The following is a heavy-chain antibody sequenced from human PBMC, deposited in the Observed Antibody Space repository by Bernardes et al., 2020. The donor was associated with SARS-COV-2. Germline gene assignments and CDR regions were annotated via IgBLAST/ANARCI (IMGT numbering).Heavy chain of an antibody. CDR1: GFTFSDYY. J-gene: IGHJ6*03. CDR2: ISSSSSYT. D-gene: IGHD6-6*01. CDR3: ARRIAARPYYYYYMDV. V-gene: IGHV3-11*03. Sequence: GGSLRLSFAASGFTFSDYYMSWIRQAPGKGLEWVSYISSSSSYTNYADSVKGRFTISRDNAKNSLYLQMNSLRAEDTAVYYCARRIAARPYYYYYMDVWGKGTTVTVSS.